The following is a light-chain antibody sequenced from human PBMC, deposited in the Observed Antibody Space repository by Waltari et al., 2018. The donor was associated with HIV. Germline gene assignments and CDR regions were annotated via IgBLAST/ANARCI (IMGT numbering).Light chain of an antibody. Sequence: QSALTQPRSVSGSPGQSVTISCTGTSSDVGGYNYVSWYQQHPGKAPKLMIYDVSKRPSVVPDLFSVTKCGNTASLTISGLQAEDEADYYCCSYAGSSTYVFGAGTKVTVL. V-gene: IGLV2-11*01. CDR2: DVS. CDR1: SSDVGGYNY. J-gene: IGLJ1*01. CDR3: CSYAGSSTYV.